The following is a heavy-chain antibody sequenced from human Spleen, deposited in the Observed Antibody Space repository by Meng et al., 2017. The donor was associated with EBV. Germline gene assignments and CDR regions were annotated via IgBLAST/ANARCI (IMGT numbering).Heavy chain of an antibody. Sequence: QGQLLQSGDEVQKPGASVKVSCKASGYIFTDYAIHWVRQAPGARLESMGWINAGDGSTKYSQRFQGRVTFTRDTSASTAYMELSSLKSEDTAVYYCAKLGGGRRGFWGQGTLVTVSS. D-gene: IGHD2-15*01. CDR1: GYIFTDYA. V-gene: IGHV1-3*01. J-gene: IGHJ4*02. CDR2: INAGDGST. CDR3: AKLGGGRRGF.